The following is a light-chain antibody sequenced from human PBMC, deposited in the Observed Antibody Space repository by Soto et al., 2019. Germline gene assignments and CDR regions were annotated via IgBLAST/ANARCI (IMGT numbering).Light chain of an antibody. CDR1: QSISSY. CDR3: QQSYSTLPWT. Sequence: DIQMTQSPSSLSASVGDRVTITCRASQSISSYLNWYQQKPGKAPKFLIYAASSLQSGVPSRFSGSGSGTDFTLTISSLQPEDFATYYCQQSYSTLPWTFGQGTKVEIK. CDR2: AAS. V-gene: IGKV1-39*01. J-gene: IGKJ1*01.